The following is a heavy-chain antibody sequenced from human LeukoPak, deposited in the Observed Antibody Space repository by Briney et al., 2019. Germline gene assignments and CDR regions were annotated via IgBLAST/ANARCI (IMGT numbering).Heavy chain of an antibody. CDR2: ISGSGGST. CDR3: AKPYCSSTSCYFSTPPILFDY. D-gene: IGHD2-2*01. CDR1: GFTFTTYA. J-gene: IGHJ4*02. V-gene: IGHV3-23*01. Sequence: GGSLRLSCAASGFTFTTYAMSWVRQAPGKGLEWVSAISGSGGSTYYADSVKGRFTISRDNSKNTLYLQMNSLRAEDTAVYYCAKPYCSSTSCYFSTPPILFDYWGQGTLVTVSS.